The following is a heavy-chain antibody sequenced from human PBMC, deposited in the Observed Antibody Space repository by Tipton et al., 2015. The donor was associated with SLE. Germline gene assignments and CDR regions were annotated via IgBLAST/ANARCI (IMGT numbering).Heavy chain of an antibody. CDR2: INHSGST. Sequence: TLSLTCAVYGGSFGGYYWSWIRQPPRKGLEWIGEINHSGSTNYNPSLKSRLTISVDTSKNQFSLKLTSVTAADTAVYYCARAGDLRDGFNFALDYWGQGTLVTVSS. CDR1: GGSFGGYY. V-gene: IGHV4-34*01. D-gene: IGHD5-24*01. CDR3: ARAGDLRDGFNFALDY. J-gene: IGHJ4*02.